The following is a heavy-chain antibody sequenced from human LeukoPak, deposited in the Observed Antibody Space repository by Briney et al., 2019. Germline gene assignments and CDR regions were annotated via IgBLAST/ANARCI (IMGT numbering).Heavy chain of an antibody. J-gene: IGHJ5*02. D-gene: IGHD3-9*01. V-gene: IGHV1-2*02. Sequence: ASVKVSCKASGYTFTGYYMHWVRQAPGQGLEWMGWINPNSGGTNYAQKLQGRVTMTTDTSTSTAYMELRSLRSDDTAVYYCARDAYPNPYDILTGYTNWFDPWGQGTLVTVSS. CDR2: INPNSGGT. CDR1: GYTFTGYY. CDR3: ARDAYPNPYDILTGYTNWFDP.